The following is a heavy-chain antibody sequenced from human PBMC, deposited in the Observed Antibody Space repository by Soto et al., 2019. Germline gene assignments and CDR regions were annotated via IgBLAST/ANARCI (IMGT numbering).Heavy chain of an antibody. Sequence: QVQLAQSGVEVRKPGASVKVSCKASGYTFTTSGISWLRQAPGQGLEWMGWISTYNGDTNDAPKFQDRVTMTIDTSTSAAYMELRSLRSDDTAVYYCARAGAAPYYYYGMDVWGQGTRVTVSS. V-gene: IGHV1-18*01. CDR1: GYTFTTSG. D-gene: IGHD2-15*01. J-gene: IGHJ6*02. CDR3: ARAGAAPYYYYGMDV. CDR2: ISTYNGDT.